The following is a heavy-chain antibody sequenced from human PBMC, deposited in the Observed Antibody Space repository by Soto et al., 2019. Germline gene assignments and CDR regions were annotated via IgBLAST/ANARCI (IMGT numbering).Heavy chain of an antibody. CDR2: ISAYNGNT. CDR1: GYTFTSYG. CDR3: AVTYYDSRGFKAAFDI. Sequence: ASVKVSCKASGYTFTSYGISWVRQAPGQGLEWMGWISAYNGNTNYAQKLQGRVTMTTDTSTSTAYMELRSLRSDDTAVYYCAVTYYDSRGFKAAFDIWGQGTMVTVSS. J-gene: IGHJ3*02. V-gene: IGHV1-18*01. D-gene: IGHD3-22*01.